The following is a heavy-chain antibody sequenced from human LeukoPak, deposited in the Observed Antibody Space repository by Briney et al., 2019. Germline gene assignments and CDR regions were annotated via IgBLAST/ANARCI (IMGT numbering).Heavy chain of an antibody. Sequence: ASVKVSCKASGYTFTDYYMHWVRQAPGQGLQWMGWINPNSGGTNYAQKFQGRVTMTRDTSISTAYMELSRLRSDDTAVFYCAREEVIAAAGPTLDYWGQGALVTVSS. D-gene: IGHD6-13*01. CDR2: INPNSGGT. J-gene: IGHJ4*02. CDR3: AREEVIAAAGPTLDY. CDR1: GYTFTDYY. V-gene: IGHV1-2*02.